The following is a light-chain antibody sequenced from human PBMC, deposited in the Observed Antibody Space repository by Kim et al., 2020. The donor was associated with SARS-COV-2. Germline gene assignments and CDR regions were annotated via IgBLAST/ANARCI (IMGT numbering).Light chain of an antibody. CDR1: QSVSFN. CDR2: GTS. V-gene: IGKV3-15*01. Sequence: SVCPGETATLSCRASQSVSFNLAWYQQKPGQPPRLLIYGTSTRATGIADRFTGSGSGTEFTLTISSLQSEDLAVYYCQQYHNWWTFGQGTKVDIK. J-gene: IGKJ1*01. CDR3: QQYHNWWT.